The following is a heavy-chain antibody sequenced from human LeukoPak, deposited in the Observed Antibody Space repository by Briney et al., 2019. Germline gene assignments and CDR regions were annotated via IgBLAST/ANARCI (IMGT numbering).Heavy chain of an antibody. D-gene: IGHD6-13*01. CDR2: MNPNSGNT. Sequence: ASVKVSCKASGYTFTSYDINWVRQATGQGLEWMGWMNPNSGNTGYAQKFQGRVTITRNTSISTAYMELSSLRSEDTAVYYCARGSGTLDYYYYYMDVWGKGTTVTVSS. CDR1: GYTFTSYD. CDR3: ARGSGTLDYYYYYMDV. V-gene: IGHV1-8*01. J-gene: IGHJ6*03.